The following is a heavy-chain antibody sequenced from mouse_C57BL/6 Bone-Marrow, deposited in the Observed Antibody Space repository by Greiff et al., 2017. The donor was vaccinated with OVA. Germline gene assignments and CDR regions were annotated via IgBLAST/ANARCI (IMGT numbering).Heavy chain of an antibody. CDR1: GYTFTGYW. CDR3: AREERGGAY. CDR2: ILPGSGST. J-gene: IGHJ3*01. Sequence: QVQLQQSGAELMKPGASVKLSCKATGYTFTGYWIEWVKQRPGHGLEWIGEILPGSGSTNYHEKFKGKATFTADTSSNTAYMQLSSLTTEDAAIYYCAREERGGAYWGQGTLGTVAA. V-gene: IGHV1-9*01.